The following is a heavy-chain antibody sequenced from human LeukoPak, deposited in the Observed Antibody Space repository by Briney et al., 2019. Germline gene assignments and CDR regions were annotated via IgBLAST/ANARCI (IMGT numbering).Heavy chain of an antibody. D-gene: IGHD3-9*01. CDR2: INHSGST. CDR3: ARKPLRYFDRSAKPFDY. Sequence: SETLSLTCAVYGGSFSGYYWSWIRQPPGKGLEWIGEINHSGSTNYNPSLKSRVTISVDTSKNQFSLKLSSVTAADTAVYYCARKPLRYFDRSAKPFDYWGQGTLVTVSS. V-gene: IGHV4-34*01. CDR1: GGSFSGYY. J-gene: IGHJ4*02.